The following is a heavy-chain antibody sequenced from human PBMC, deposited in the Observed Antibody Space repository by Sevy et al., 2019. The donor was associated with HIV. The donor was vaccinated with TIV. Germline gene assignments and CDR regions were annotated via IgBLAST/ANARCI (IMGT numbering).Heavy chain of an antibody. V-gene: IGHV3-30*18. CDR1: GFAFSDYA. D-gene: IGHD2-15*01. CDR2: ISYAGDNK. J-gene: IGHJ6*02. CDR3: AKAHADCSGGTCYTAHYYYDMDV. Sequence: GGSLRLSCAASGFAFSDYAMHWVRQAPGKGLEWVAAISYAGDNKYFADSVKGRFTVSNDNSKNTLYLEMNSLRAEDTAVYYCAKAHADCSGGTCYTAHYYYDMDVWGRGATVTVSS.